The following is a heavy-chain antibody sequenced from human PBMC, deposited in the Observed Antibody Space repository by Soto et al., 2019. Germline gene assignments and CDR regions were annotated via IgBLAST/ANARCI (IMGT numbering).Heavy chain of an antibody. Sequence: GGSLRLSCAASGFTFSSYAMSWVRQAPGKGLEWVSAISGSGGSTYYADSVKGRFTISRDNTKNTLYLQMNSLRAEDTAVYYCAKKGAVTTLDGMDVWGQGTTVTVSS. CDR2: ISGSGGST. D-gene: IGHD4-17*01. J-gene: IGHJ6*02. CDR3: AKKGAVTTLDGMDV. V-gene: IGHV3-23*01. CDR1: GFTFSSYA.